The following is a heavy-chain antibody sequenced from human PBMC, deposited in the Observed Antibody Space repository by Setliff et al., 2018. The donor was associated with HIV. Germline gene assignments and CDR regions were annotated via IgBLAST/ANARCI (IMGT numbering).Heavy chain of an antibody. D-gene: IGHD7-27*01. V-gene: IGHV4-59*01. J-gene: IGHJ4*02. CDR1: GDSINNYY. Sequence: SETLSLTCTVSGDSINNYYWSWIRQPPGKGLEWIGYVYSTGSTNSKSSLKSRVTISADKSKNQFSLQLSSVTAADTAVYYCARGSTVWAFAHWGQGALVTVSS. CDR2: VYSTGST. CDR3: ARGSTVWAFAH.